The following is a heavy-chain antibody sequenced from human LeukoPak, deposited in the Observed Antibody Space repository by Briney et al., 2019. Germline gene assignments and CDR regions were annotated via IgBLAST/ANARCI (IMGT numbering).Heavy chain of an antibody. J-gene: IGHJ6*02. Sequence: GGSLRLSCAASGFTFSSYGMHWVRQAPGKGLEWVAVISYDGSNKYYADSVKGRFTISRDNSKNTLYLQTNSLRAEDTAVYYCAKERAPGHSSGYYYGMDVWGQGTTVTVSS. D-gene: IGHD3-22*01. CDR3: AKERAPGHSSGYYYGMDV. CDR1: GFTFSSYG. CDR2: ISYDGSNK. V-gene: IGHV3-30*18.